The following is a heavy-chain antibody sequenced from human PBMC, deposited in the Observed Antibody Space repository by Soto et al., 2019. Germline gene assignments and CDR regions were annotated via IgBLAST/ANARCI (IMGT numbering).Heavy chain of an antibody. J-gene: IGHJ4*02. CDR3: VRGRNSGQQMGYLDS. D-gene: IGHD6-13*01. CDR1: GFTFSDHW. V-gene: IGHV3-74*01. Sequence: EVQLVESGGGLVQPGGSLRLSCAASGFTFSDHWMNWVRQAPGKGLVWVSRITSDGRNTIYADSVKGRFSISRDNAKNMLYLQMTSLRVEDTAIYFCVRGRNSGQQMGYLDSWGQGSPVTVSP. CDR2: ITSDGRNT.